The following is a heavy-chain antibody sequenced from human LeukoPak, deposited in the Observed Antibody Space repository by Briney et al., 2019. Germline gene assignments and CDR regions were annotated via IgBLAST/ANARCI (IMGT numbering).Heavy chain of an antibody. CDR1: GYTLTEIS. D-gene: IGHD5-18*01. J-gene: IGHJ4*02. CDR3: ATVGYSYGAFDY. CDR2: FDREDGES. V-gene: IGHV1-24*01. Sequence: ASVKVSCKVSGYTLTEISMYWVRQVPGKGLXXMGGFDREDGESIYAHKFQGRVTMTEDTSTDTAYMELSSLRSEDTAVYYCATVGYSYGAFDYWGQGTLVTVSS.